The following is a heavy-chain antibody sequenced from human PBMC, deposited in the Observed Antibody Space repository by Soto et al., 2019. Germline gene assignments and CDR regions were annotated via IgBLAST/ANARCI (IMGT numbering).Heavy chain of an antibody. J-gene: IGHJ4*02. CDR3: ARAYSSIFGVVTAIDS. CDR1: GFTFSSYS. V-gene: IGHV3-21*01. CDR2: ISSSSSYI. Sequence: PGGSLRLSCAASGFTFSSYSMNWVRQAPGKGLEWVSSISSSSSYIYYADSVKGRFTISRDNAKNSLYLQMKSLRAEDTDVYYCARAYSSIFGVVTAIDSWGQGTLVTVSS. D-gene: IGHD3-3*01.